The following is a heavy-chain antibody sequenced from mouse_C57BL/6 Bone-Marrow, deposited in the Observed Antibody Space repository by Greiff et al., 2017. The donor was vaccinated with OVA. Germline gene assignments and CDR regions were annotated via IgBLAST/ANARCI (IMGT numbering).Heavy chain of an antibody. Sequence: EVQLQQSGAELVRPGASVKLSCTASGFNIKDDYMHWVKQRHEQGLEWIGWIDPENGDTEYASKFQGKATITADTSSNTAYLQRSSLTSEYTAVYYCTTPYSLFAYWGQGTLVTVSA. J-gene: IGHJ3*01. D-gene: IGHD6-2*01. CDR2: IDPENGDT. CDR1: GFNIKDDY. V-gene: IGHV14-4*01. CDR3: TTPYSLFAY.